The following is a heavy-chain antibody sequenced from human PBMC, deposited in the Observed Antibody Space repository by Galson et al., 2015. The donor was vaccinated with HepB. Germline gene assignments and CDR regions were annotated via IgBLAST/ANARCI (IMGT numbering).Heavy chain of an antibody. CDR2: IWYDGSNK. J-gene: IGHJ5*02. CDR1: GFTFSSYA. CDR3: ARHPTAFYDFWSGYSDNWFDP. D-gene: IGHD3-3*01. V-gene: IGHV3-33*01. Sequence: SLRLSCAASGFTFSSYATHWVRQAPGEGLEWVAGIWYDGSNKHYEDSVKGRFTISRDNSQNTLYLQMNGLRAEDAAVYYCARHPTAFYDFWSGYSDNWFDPWGQGTLITVSS.